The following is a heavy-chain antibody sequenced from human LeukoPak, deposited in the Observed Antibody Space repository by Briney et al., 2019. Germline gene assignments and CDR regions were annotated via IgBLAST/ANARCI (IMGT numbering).Heavy chain of an antibody. CDR3: ASSTPLRYGGNSFDY. CDR2: IRSDGSDK. CDR1: GFTFSSYG. J-gene: IGHJ4*02. D-gene: IGHD4-23*01. Sequence: GGSLRLSCAASGFTFSSYGMHWVRQAPGKGLEWVTFIRSDGSDKYYADSVKGRFTVSRDNSKNTLYLQMNSLRAEDTAVYYCASSTPLRYGGNSFDYWGQGTLVTVSS. V-gene: IGHV3-30*02.